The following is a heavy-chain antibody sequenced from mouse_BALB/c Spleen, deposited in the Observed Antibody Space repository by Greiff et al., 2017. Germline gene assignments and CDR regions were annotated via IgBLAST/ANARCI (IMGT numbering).Heavy chain of an antibody. D-gene: IGHD1-1*01. V-gene: IGHV5-9-3*01. CDR3: ARDYYGSRENWFAD. CDR2: ISSGGSYT. Sequence: EVKLVESGGGLVKPGGSLKLSCAASGFTFSSYAMSWVRQTPEKRLEWVATISSGGSYTYYPDSVKGRFTISRDNAKNTLYLQMSSLRSEDTAMYYCARDYYGSRENWFADWGQGTVGTVSA. CDR1: GFTFSSYA. J-gene: IGHJ3*01.